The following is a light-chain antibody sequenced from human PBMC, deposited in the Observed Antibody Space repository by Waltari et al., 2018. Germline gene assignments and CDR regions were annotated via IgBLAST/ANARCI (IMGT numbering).Light chain of an antibody. CDR2: GAS. CDR1: QSVRGS. J-gene: IGKJ1*01. Sequence: EIVLTQSPDTLSLSPGERATLSCRASQSVRGSLAWYQQKAGQAPRLLIYGASSRATGIPDRFSGGGSGTDFSLTISRLEPEDFAVYYCQHYVRLPATFGQGTKVEI. CDR3: QHYVRLPAT. V-gene: IGKV3-20*01.